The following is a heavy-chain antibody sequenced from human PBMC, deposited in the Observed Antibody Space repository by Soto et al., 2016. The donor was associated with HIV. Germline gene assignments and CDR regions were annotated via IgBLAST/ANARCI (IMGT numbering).Heavy chain of an antibody. CDR3: ARGWEGSGQGWDV. CDR2: INPNSGNT. V-gene: IGHV1-8*03. D-gene: IGHD1-26*01. Sequence: QVQLVQSGAEVKKPGSSVKVSRKASGGTFSSYAISWVRQAPGQGLEWMGWINPNSGNTGYAQKFQGRVTITRNTSISTAYMELSSLRSEDTAVYHCARGWEGSGQGWDVWGPRDHG. J-gene: IGHJ6*02. CDR1: GGTFSSYA.